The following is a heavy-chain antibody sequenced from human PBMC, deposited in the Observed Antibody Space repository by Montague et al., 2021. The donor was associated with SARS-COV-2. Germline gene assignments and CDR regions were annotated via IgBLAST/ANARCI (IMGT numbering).Heavy chain of an antibody. Sequence: SETLSLTCTVSGGSISSYYWSWIRQPPGKGLEWIGYISYSGSTNYNPSLKSRVTMSVDTSKNHFSLKLNSVTAADMAVYYCARDGCSGGSCYYNWFDPWGQGTLVTVSS. CDR3: ARDGCSGGSCYYNWFDP. D-gene: IGHD2-15*01. J-gene: IGHJ5*02. CDR1: GGSISSYY. CDR2: ISYSGST. V-gene: IGHV4-59*01.